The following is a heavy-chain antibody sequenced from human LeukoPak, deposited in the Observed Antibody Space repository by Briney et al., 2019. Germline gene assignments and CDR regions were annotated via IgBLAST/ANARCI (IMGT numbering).Heavy chain of an antibody. CDR1: GGTFSSYA. V-gene: IGHV1-69*04. CDR2: IIPILGIA. CDR3: AREASSTSHNGMDV. Sequence: GASVKVSCKASGGTFSSYAINWVRQPPGQGLEWMGRIIPILGIANYAQKFQGKFTITADKSTSTAYMELSSLRSEDTAVYYCAREASSTSHNGMDVWGQGTTVTVSS. D-gene: IGHD2-2*01. J-gene: IGHJ6*02.